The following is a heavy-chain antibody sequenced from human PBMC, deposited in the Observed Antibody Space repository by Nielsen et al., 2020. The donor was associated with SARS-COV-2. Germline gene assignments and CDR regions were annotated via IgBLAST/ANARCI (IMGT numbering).Heavy chain of an antibody. Sequence: SETLSLTCTVSGGSISSSSYYWGWIRQPPGRGLEWIGSIYYSGSTYYNPSLKSRVTISVDTSKNQFSLKLSSVTAADTAVYYCARSGYSPDAFDIWGQGTMVTVSS. V-gene: IGHV4-39*01. D-gene: IGHD3-3*01. CDR3: ARSGYSPDAFDI. CDR1: GGSISSSSYY. J-gene: IGHJ3*02. CDR2: IYYSGST.